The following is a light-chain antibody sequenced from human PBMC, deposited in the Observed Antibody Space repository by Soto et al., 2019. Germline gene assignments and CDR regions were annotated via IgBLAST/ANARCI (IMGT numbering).Light chain of an antibody. CDR1: QTISSSY. J-gene: IGKJ3*01. Sequence: VLTQSPGTLSLSPGERATISCRASQTISSSYLAWYQHKPGQAPRLLIYGASSRATGIPHRFSGSGSGTDFTLTISRLEPEDCGVYYCQQYGSSQFTFGPGTKVDIK. CDR2: GAS. CDR3: QQYGSSQFT. V-gene: IGKV3-20*01.